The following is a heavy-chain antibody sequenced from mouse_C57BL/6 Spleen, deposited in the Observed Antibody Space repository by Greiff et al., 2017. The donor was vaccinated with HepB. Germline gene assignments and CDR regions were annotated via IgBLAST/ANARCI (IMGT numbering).Heavy chain of an antibody. CDR1: GYTFTDYY. D-gene: IGHD1-1*01. CDR3: ARAPNYGSSYRDYFDY. CDR2: IYPGSGNT. J-gene: IGHJ2*01. V-gene: IGHV1-76*01. Sequence: QVQLQQSGAELVRPGASVKLSCKASGYTFTDYYINWVKQRPGQGLEWIARIYPGSGNTYYNEKFKGKATLTAEKSSSTAYMQLSSLTSEDSAVYFCARAPNYGSSYRDYFDYWGQGTTLTVSS.